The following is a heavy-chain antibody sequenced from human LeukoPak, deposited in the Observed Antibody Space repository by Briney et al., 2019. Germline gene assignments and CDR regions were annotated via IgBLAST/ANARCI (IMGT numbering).Heavy chain of an antibody. CDR2: IDPERGET. V-gene: IGHV1-69-2*01. D-gene: IGHD1-26*01. CDR1: GYNFTDYY. CDR3: ATGLVGTRPWDS. Sequence: ASVKISCKVSGYNFTDYYIHWIQQARGKGLEWMGLIDPERGETIDAAKFQGGVTMTADTSTDTSFMELSSLRSEDTALYYCATGLVGTRPWDSWGQGTLVTVSS. J-gene: IGHJ4*02.